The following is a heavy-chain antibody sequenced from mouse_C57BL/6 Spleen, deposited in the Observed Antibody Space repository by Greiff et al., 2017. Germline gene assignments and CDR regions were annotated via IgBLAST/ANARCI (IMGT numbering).Heavy chain of an antibody. CDR2: IDPEDGDT. D-gene: IGHD2-5*01. J-gene: IGHJ2*01. CDR3: ARRGYYSNYSDYFDY. V-gene: IGHV14-2*01. CDR1: GFNIKDYY. Sequence: VQLQQSGAELVKPGASVKLSCTASGFNIKDYYMHWVKQRTEQGLEWIGRIDPEDGDTKYAPKFQGRVTITADTASNTAYLQLSSLTSEDTAVYYCARRGYYSNYSDYFDYWGQGTTLTVSS.